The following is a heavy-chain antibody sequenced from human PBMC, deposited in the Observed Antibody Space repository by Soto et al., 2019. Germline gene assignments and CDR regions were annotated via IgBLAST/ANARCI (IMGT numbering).Heavy chain of an antibody. CDR3: ARRVTGGGERFDP. D-gene: IGHD7-27*01. CDR1: GGSISSGGYY. CDR2: IYSSGNT. J-gene: IGHJ5*02. V-gene: IGHV4-30-4*08. Sequence: SETLSLTCTVSGGSISSGGYYWSWIRQHPGKGLEWIGYIYSSGNTNYNPSLRSRVTMSTDTSKNQFSLNLSSVTAADTAVYYCARRVTGGGERFDPWGQGTLVTVSS.